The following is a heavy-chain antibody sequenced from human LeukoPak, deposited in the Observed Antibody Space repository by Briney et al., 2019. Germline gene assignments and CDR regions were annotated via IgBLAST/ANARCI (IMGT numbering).Heavy chain of an antibody. Sequence: TGGSLRLSCAASGFTFSSYAMSWVRQAPGKGLEWVSAISGSGGSTYYADSVKGRFTISRDNSKNTLYLQMNSLRAEDTAVYYCAKDHYDFWSGYPYYFDYWGQGTLVTVSS. CDR1: GFTFSSYA. V-gene: IGHV3-23*01. J-gene: IGHJ4*02. CDR2: ISGSGGST. D-gene: IGHD3-3*01. CDR3: AKDHYDFWSGYPYYFDY.